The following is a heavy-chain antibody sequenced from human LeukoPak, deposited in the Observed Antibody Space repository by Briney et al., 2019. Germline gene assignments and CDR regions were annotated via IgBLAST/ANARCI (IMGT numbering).Heavy chain of an antibody. CDR1: GFTFSSYA. CDR2: ISGSGGST. V-gene: IGHV3-23*01. J-gene: IGHJ4*02. Sequence: GGSLRLSCAASGFTFSSYAMSWVRQAPGKGLEWVSAISGSGGSTYYADSVKGRFTVSRDNSKNTLYLQMNSLRAEDTAVYCCAKVVAAAGRGYYFDYWGQGTLVTVSS. D-gene: IGHD6-13*01. CDR3: AKVVAAAGRGYYFDY.